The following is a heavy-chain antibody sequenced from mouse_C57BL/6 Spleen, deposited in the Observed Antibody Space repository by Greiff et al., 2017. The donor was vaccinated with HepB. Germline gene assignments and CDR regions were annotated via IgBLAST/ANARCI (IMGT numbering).Heavy chain of an antibody. D-gene: IGHD4-1*01. CDR2: ISYDGSN. CDR3: ARKTLGHYFDY. J-gene: IGHJ2*01. Sequence: EVQRVESGPGLVKPSQSLSLTCSVTGYSITSGYYWNWIRQFPGNKLEWMGYISYDGSNNYNPSLKNRISITRDTSKNQFFLKLNSVTTEDTATYYCARKTLGHYFDYWGQGTTLTVSS. V-gene: IGHV3-6*01. CDR1: GYSITSGYY.